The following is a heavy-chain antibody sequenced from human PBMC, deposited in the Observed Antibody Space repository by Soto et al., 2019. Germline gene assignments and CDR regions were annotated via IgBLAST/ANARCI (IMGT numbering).Heavy chain of an antibody. Sequence: SVKVSCKASGYTFTSYAMHWVRQAPGQRLEWMGWINAGNGNTKYSQKFQGRVTITRDTSASTAYMELSSLRSEDTAVYYCAREGGRIAVATDYWGQGTLVTVSS. CDR3: AREGGRIAVATDY. CDR1: GYTFTSYA. J-gene: IGHJ4*02. V-gene: IGHV1-3*01. CDR2: INAGNGNT. D-gene: IGHD6-19*01.